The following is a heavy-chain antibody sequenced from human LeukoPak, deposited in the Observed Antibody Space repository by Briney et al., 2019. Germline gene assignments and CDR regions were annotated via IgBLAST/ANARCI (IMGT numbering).Heavy chain of an antibody. CDR1: GGSFSGYY. CDR3: ATGRMDV. J-gene: IGHJ6*04. Sequence: SETLSLTCAVYGGSFSGYYWSSIRQPPGKGLEWIGEINHSGSTNYNPSLKSRVTISVDTSKNQFSLKLSSVTAADTAVYYCATGRMDVWGKGTTVTVSS. V-gene: IGHV4-34*01. CDR2: INHSGST.